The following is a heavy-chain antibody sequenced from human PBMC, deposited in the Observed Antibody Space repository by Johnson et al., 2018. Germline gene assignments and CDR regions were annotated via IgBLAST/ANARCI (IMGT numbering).Heavy chain of an antibody. Sequence: VQLVESGGGVVRPGGSLRLSCAASGFTFDDYGMSWVRPAPGKGLEWVSGINWNGGSTLYTDSVKGRFTISRDNARKSLYLQMKSLRAEDTALYYCARAVGATIRGAFDIWGQGTMVTVSS. J-gene: IGHJ3*02. CDR3: ARAVGATIRGAFDI. CDR2: INWNGGST. D-gene: IGHD1-26*01. CDR1: GFTFDDYG. V-gene: IGHV3-20*04.